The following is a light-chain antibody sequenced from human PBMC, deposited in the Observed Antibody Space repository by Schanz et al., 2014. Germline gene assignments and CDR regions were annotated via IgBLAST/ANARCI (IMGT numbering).Light chain of an antibody. CDR3: QQYNKWPET. CDR1: QSISSY. Sequence: DIQMTQSPSSLSASVGDRVTITCRASQSISSYLNWYQQKPGKAPKLLIYAASSLQSGVPSRFSGSGSGTEFTLTISSLQSEDFAVYFCQQYNKWPETFGQGTKVEIK. V-gene: IGKV1-39*01. CDR2: AAS. J-gene: IGKJ2*01.